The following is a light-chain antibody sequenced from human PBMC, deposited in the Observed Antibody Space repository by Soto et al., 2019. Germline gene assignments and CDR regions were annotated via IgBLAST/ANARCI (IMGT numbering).Light chain of an antibody. CDR3: SSKSSSSPPVF. V-gene: IGLV2-14*01. CDR2: EVS. Sequence: QSVLTQPASVSGSPGQSITISCTGSTSDVGAYNYVSWYKHHPGQAPQLMIYEVSNRPSGVSNRFSGSKSGNTASLNISGLQAYDEGDYYCSSKSSSSPPVFLGNGTKGNV. J-gene: IGLJ1*01. CDR1: TSDVGAYNY.